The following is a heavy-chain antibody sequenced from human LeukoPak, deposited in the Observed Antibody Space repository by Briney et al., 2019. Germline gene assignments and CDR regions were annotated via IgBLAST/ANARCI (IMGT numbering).Heavy chain of an antibody. Sequence: ASVKVSCKASGYTFANYDINWVRQATGQGLEWMGWMNPNSGNTDYAQMFQGRVTITRNTSISTAYMELNSLRSEDTAVYYCARGIAAAGTLYYYYYMDVWAKGLRSPSP. D-gene: IGHD6-13*01. J-gene: IGHJ6*03. CDR1: GYTFANYD. CDR3: ARGIAAAGTLYYYYYMDV. CDR2: MNPNSGNT. V-gene: IGHV1-8*01.